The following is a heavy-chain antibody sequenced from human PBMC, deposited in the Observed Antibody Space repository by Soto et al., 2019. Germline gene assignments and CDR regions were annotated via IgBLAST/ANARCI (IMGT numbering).Heavy chain of an antibody. V-gene: IGHV3-53*01. D-gene: IGHD6-19*01. Sequence: EVQLVESGGGLIQPGGSLRLSCAASGFTVSSNYMSWVRQAPGKGLEWVSVIYSGGSTYYADSVKGRFTISRDNSKNTLYLQMNSLRAEDTAVYYCAGDRGSGWYHYGMDVWGQGTTVTVSS. CDR3: AGDRGSGWYHYGMDV. J-gene: IGHJ6*02. CDR2: IYSGGST. CDR1: GFTVSSNY.